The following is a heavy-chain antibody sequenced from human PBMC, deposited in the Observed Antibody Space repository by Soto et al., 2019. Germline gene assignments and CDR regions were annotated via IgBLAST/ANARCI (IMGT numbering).Heavy chain of an antibody. J-gene: IGHJ6*02. CDR2: ITYGGSNK. Sequence: PGGSLRLSCAASGFTFSRDGMHWVRQAPGKGLEWVAAITYGGSNKYYADSVKGRFTISRDNSKNTLYLQMNSLRAEDTAVYYCANRWSGRYSYKPAGLYGMDVWGQGTTVTVSS. CDR3: ANRWSGRYSYKPAGLYGMDV. D-gene: IGHD5-18*01. CDR1: GFTFSRDG. V-gene: IGHV3-30*18.